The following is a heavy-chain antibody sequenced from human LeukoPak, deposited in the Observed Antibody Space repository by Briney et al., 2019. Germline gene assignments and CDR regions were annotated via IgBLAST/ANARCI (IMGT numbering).Heavy chain of an antibody. D-gene: IGHD3/OR15-3a*01. V-gene: IGHV4-34*01. Sequence: SETLSLTCAVYGGSFSGYYWSWIRQPPGKGLEWIGEINHSGSTNYNPSLKSRVTISVDTSKNQFSLKLSSVTAADTAVYYCARASPLGLNWFDPWGQRTLVTVSS. CDR1: GGSFSGYY. J-gene: IGHJ5*02. CDR2: INHSGST. CDR3: ARASPLGLNWFDP.